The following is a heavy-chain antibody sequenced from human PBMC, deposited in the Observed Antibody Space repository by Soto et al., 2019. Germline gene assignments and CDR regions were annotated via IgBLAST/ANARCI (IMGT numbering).Heavy chain of an antibody. J-gene: IGHJ4*02. CDR2: ISGSGGST. CDR3: AKAHGEGFLEWLIYFDY. Sequence: GGSLRLSCAASGFTFSSYAMSWVRQAPGKGLEWVSAISGSGGSTYYADSVKGRFTISRDNSKNTLYLQMNSLRAEDTAVYYRAKAHGEGFLEWLIYFDYWGQGTLVTVSS. V-gene: IGHV3-23*01. CDR1: GFTFSSYA. D-gene: IGHD3-3*01.